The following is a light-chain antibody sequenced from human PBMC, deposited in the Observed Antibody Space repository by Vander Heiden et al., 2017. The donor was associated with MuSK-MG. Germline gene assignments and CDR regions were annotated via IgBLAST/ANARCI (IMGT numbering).Light chain of an antibody. CDR2: DNN. CDR3: QSYDSSLSGSV. CDR1: SSNIGAGYD. V-gene: IGLV1-40*01. Sequence: QSVLTQPPSLSGAPGQRITISCTGSSSNIGAGYDVHWYQQLPQTAPKLLIYDNNNRPSGVPDRFSGSKSCTSASLAIAGLQAEDEAYYYCQSYDSSLSGSVFGGGTKLTVL. J-gene: IGLJ2*01.